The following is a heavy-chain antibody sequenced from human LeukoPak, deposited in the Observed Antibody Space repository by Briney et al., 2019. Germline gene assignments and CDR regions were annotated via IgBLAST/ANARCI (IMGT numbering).Heavy chain of an antibody. CDR2: IRYDGSNK. CDR3: ARGLRLSSYSSSALGNYFDY. Sequence: GGSLRLSCAASGFTFSSCGMHWVRQAPGKGLEWVAFIRYDGSNKYYADSVKGRFTISRDNSKNTLYLQMNSLRAEDTAVYYCARGLRLSSYSSSALGNYFDYWGQGTLVTVSS. V-gene: IGHV3-30*02. D-gene: IGHD6-13*01. J-gene: IGHJ4*02. CDR1: GFTFSSCG.